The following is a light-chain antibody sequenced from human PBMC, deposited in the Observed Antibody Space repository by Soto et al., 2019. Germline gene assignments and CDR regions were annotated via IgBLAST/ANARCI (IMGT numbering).Light chain of an antibody. CDR1: QSLLHSNGYNY. V-gene: IGKV2-28*01. CDR3: MQALQTPPA. Sequence: DIVMTQSPFSLPVTPGEPASISCRSSQSLLHSNGYNYLDWYLQKPGQSPHLLIYLGSNRASGVPDRFSGSGSGTDFTLRISRVEAEDVGVYYCMQALQTPPAFGQGTRLEIK. CDR2: LGS. J-gene: IGKJ5*01.